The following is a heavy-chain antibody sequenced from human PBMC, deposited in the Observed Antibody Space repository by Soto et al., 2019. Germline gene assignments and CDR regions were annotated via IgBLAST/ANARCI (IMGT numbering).Heavy chain of an antibody. D-gene: IGHD3-10*01. J-gene: IGHJ4*02. CDR3: ARLGDSGSYFVF. V-gene: IGHV1-69*06. CDR1: GGTFSSYA. CDR2: IIPIFGTA. Sequence: QVQLVQSGAEVKKTGSSVKVSCKASGGTFSSYAINWVRQAPGQGLEWMGGIIPIFGTANYAQKFQGRVTITADNSTTTAYMELTSLRSEDTAVYYCARLGDSGSYFVFWGQGTLVTVSS.